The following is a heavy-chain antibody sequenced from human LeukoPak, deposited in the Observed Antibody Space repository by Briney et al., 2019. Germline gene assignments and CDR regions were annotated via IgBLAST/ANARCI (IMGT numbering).Heavy chain of an antibody. CDR2: IYYSGST. CDR1: GGSISSSSYY. V-gene: IGHV4-39*01. Sequence: SETLSLTCTVSGGSISSSSYYWGWIRQPPGEGLEWIGSIYYSGSTYYNPSLKSRVTISVDTSKNQFSLKLSSVTAADTAVYYCARRGSSGTLDYWGQGTLVTVSS. D-gene: IGHD6-13*01. CDR3: ARRGSSGTLDY. J-gene: IGHJ4*02.